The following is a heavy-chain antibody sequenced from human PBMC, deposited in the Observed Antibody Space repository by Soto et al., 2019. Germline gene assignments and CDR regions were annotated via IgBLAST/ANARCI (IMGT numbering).Heavy chain of an antibody. CDR1: GFTFSIYG. Sequence: PGGSLRLSCAASGFTFSIYGMHWVRQAPGKGLEWVAVISYDGSNKYYADSVKGRFTISRDNSKNTLYLQMNSLRAEDTAVYYCAKDCYDSSGYLGGTDVWGQGTT. CDR2: ISYDGSNK. J-gene: IGHJ6*02. D-gene: IGHD3-22*01. V-gene: IGHV3-30*18. CDR3: AKDCYDSSGYLGGTDV.